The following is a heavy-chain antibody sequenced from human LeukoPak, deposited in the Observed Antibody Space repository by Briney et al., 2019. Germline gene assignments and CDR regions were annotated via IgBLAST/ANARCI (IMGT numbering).Heavy chain of an antibody. Sequence: SVKVSCKASGGTFSNFAFSWLRQAPGQGLQWVGRIIPIVDVTSYAQNFKGRVTITADESTTTAYMELSSLRSEDTAVYYCAREMGDREFYFDYWGQGTLVTVSS. D-gene: IGHD3-10*01. CDR3: AREMGDREFYFDY. CDR1: GGTFSNFA. J-gene: IGHJ4*02. CDR2: IIPIVDVT. V-gene: IGHV1-69*04.